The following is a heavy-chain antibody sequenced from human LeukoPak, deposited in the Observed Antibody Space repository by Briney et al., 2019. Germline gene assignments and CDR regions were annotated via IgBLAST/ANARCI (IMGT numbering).Heavy chain of an antibody. J-gene: IGHJ3*02. Sequence: GGSLRLSCAATGFTVSSNYMNWVRQAPGKGLEWVSVIYSTRTTYYADSVKGRFTISRDNSKNTVYLQMNSLRADDTAVYYCARDRDSGYDDDAFDIWGQGTMVSVSS. CDR1: GFTVSSNY. V-gene: IGHV3-53*01. D-gene: IGHD5-12*01. CDR3: ARDRDSGYDDDAFDI. CDR2: IYSTRTT.